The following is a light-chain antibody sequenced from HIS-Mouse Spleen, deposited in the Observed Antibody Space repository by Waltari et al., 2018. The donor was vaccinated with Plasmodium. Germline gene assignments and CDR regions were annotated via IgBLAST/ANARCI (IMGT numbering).Light chain of an antibody. Sequence: QSALTQPASASASPGQSITIPFTGTRSDVGRFTLVSWYQQHPGKAPKLMFYEGSTRPSGVSNRFSGSKSGNTASLTISGLQAEDEADYYCCSYAGSSTFVFGGGTKLTVL. CDR3: CSYAGSSTFV. V-gene: IGLV2-23*03. CDR2: EGS. J-gene: IGLJ3*02. CDR1: RSDVGRFTL.